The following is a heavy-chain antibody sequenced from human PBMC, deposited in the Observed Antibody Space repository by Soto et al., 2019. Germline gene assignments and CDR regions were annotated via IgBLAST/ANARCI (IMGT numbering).Heavy chain of an antibody. D-gene: IGHD6-19*01. CDR3: ARTRENSGLFPARTYYIDY. CDR2: INHSGGT. V-gene: IGHV4-34*01. CDR1: GTAFNTSY. J-gene: IGHJ4*02. Sequence: PSETLSLTCSVYGTAFNTSYWRWNWISKHPGKGLEWIGEINHSGGTNYTPSVKSRVNITVDTSKNQLSLKLSSVTAADTAVDYCARTRENSGLFPARTYYIDYGRQGTIVAAAS.